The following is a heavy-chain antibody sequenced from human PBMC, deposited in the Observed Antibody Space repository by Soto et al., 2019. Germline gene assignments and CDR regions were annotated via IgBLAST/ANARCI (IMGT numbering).Heavy chain of an antibody. V-gene: IGHV4-39*01. J-gene: IGHJ3*02. Sequence: SETLSLTCTVSGGSISSSSYYWGWIRQPPGKGLEWIGSIYYSGSTYYNPSLKSRVTISVDTSANQFSLKLSSVTAADTALYYCARVERGTATTVVDAFDIWGPGTMVTVSS. CDR1: GGSISSSSYY. CDR3: ARVERGTATTVVDAFDI. CDR2: IYYSGST. D-gene: IGHD1-1*01.